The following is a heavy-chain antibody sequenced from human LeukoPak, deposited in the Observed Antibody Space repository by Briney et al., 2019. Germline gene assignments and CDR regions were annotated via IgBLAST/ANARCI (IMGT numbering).Heavy chain of an antibody. J-gene: IGHJ5*02. V-gene: IGHV1-46*01. Sequence: ASVNVSCKASGYTFTSYYMHWVRQAPGQGLEWMGIISPSGGSTSYAQKFQGRVTMTRDTSTSTVYMELSSLRSEDTAVYYCARDPSSYCSGGSCYTNWFDPWGQGTLVTVSS. CDR1: GYTFTSYY. CDR2: ISPSGGST. CDR3: ARDPSSYCSGGSCYTNWFDP. D-gene: IGHD2-15*01.